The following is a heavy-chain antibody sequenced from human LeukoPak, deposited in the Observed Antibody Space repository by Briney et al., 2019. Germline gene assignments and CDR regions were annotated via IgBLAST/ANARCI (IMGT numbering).Heavy chain of an antibody. V-gene: IGHV4-34*01. CDR1: GGSFSGYY. CDR3: AIPPARDTAMVY. J-gene: IGHJ4*02. Sequence: SETLSLTCAVYGGSFSGYYWSWIRQPPGKGLEWIGEINHSGSTNYNPSLKSRVTISVDTSKNQFSLKLSSVTAADTAVYYCAIPPARDTAMVYWGQGTLVTVSS. CDR2: INHSGST. D-gene: IGHD5-18*01.